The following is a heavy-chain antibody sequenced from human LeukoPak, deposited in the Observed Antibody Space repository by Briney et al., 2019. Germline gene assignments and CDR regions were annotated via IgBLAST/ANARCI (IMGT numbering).Heavy chain of an antibody. Sequence: GGSLRLSCAASGFSFSSYWMTWVRQAPGKGLEGVANIKQDGGEKYYVDSVKGRFTISRDNAKNSLFLQMDSLRAEDTAVYYCARDVDANCWGQGTLVTVSS. V-gene: IGHV3-7*01. CDR1: GFSFSSYW. CDR3: ARDVDANC. CDR2: IKQDGGEK. J-gene: IGHJ4*02. D-gene: IGHD5-12*01.